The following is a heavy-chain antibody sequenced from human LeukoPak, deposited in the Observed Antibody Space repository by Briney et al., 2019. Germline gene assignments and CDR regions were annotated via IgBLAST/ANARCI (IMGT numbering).Heavy chain of an antibody. V-gene: IGHV1-2*06. Sequence: ASVKVSCKASGYTFTGYYMHWVRQAPGQGLEWMGRINPNSGGTNYAQEFQGRVTMTTDTSISTAYMELSRLRSDDTAVYYCARDPYSSGRADYWGQGTLVTVSS. CDR1: GYTFTGYY. CDR2: INPNSGGT. CDR3: ARDPYSSGRADY. D-gene: IGHD3-22*01. J-gene: IGHJ4*02.